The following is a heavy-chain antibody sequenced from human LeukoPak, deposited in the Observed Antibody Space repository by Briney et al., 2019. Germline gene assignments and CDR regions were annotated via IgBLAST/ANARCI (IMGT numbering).Heavy chain of an antibody. D-gene: IGHD3-16*01. CDR3: STRGGEIYCCYMDV. CDR1: GYTFSRYA. Sequence: VASVTVSCKCTGYTFSRYAISWVRQAPGQGLEWMGGIIPVLSTANYAHKFQDRVTLTADESTRTNYLALSSLKSEDAAVYYCSTRGGEIYCCYMDVWGKGTTVTISS. V-gene: IGHV1-69*13. J-gene: IGHJ6*03. CDR2: IIPVLSTA.